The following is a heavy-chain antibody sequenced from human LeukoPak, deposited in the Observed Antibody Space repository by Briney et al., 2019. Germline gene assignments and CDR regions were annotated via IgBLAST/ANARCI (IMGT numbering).Heavy chain of an antibody. D-gene: IGHD3-22*01. Sequence: GGSLRLSCAASGFTFSSYWMSWVRQAPGKGLEWVANINQDGSEKYYVDSVKGRFTISRDNVKNSLYLQMNSLRAEDTAVYYCARVLHKRNYDSGVYYGYWGQGTLVTVSS. CDR3: ARVLHKRNYDSGVYYGY. V-gene: IGHV3-7*04. CDR2: INQDGSEK. CDR1: GFTFSSYW. J-gene: IGHJ4*02.